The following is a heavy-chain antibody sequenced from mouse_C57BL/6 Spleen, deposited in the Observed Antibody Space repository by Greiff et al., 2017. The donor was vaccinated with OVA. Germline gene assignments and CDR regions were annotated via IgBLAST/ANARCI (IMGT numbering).Heavy chain of an antibody. J-gene: IGHJ2*01. D-gene: IGHD3-2*02. CDR2: IYPRSGNT. CDR1: GYTFTSYG. CDR3: ARKEDSSGYGFDY. V-gene: IGHV1-81*01. Sequence: VQLQQSGAELARPGASVKLSCKASGYTFTSYGISWVKQRPGQGLEWIGEIYPRSGNTYYNEKFKGKATLTADKSSSTAYMELRSLTSEDSAVYFCARKEDSSGYGFDYWGQGTTLTVSS.